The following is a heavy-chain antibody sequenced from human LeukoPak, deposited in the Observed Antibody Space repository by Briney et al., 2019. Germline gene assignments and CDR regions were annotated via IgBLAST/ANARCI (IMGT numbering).Heavy chain of an antibody. CDR1: GYTFTSYD. J-gene: IGHJ5*02. CDR3: ARGNYYGSGSSYGFDP. Sequence: GASVKVSCKASGYTFTSYDINWVRQATGQGLEWMGWMNPNSGNTGYAQKFQGRVTMTRNTSISTAYMELSSLRSEDTAVYYCARGNYYGSGSSYGFDPWGQGTLVTVSS. CDR2: MNPNSGNT. D-gene: IGHD3-10*01. V-gene: IGHV1-8*01.